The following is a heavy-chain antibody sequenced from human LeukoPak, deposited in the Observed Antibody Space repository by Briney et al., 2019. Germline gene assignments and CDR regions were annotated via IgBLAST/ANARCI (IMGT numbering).Heavy chain of an antibody. CDR2: ISGSGGGT. Sequence: QTGGSLRLSCAVSGITLSNYAMSWVRQAPGKGLEWVAGISGSGGGTNYADSVKGRFTISRDNPKNTLYLQMNNLRADGTAVYFCAKRGVVIRVILVGFHKEAYYFDSWGQGALVTVSS. D-gene: IGHD3-22*01. CDR3: AKRGVVIRVILVGFHKEAYYFDS. CDR1: GITLSNYA. V-gene: IGHV3-23*01. J-gene: IGHJ4*02.